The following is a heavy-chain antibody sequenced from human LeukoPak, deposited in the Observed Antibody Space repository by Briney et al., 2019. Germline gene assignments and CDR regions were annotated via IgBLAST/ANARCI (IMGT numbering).Heavy chain of an antibody. Sequence: GGSLRLSCAASGFTFSSYAMSWVRQAPGKGLEWVSSISSSSSYIYYADSVKGRFTISRDNAKNSLYLQMNSLRAEDTAVYYCARSYVSSSSYFDYWGQGTLVTVSS. CDR3: ARSYVSSSSYFDY. V-gene: IGHV3-21*01. CDR2: ISSSSSYI. CDR1: GFTFSSYA. D-gene: IGHD6-6*01. J-gene: IGHJ4*02.